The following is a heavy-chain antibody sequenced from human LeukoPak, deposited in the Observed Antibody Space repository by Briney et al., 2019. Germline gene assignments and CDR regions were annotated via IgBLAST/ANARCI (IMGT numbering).Heavy chain of an antibody. D-gene: IGHD3-10*01. J-gene: IGHJ4*02. Sequence: SETLFLTCAVYGGSFSGYYWSWIRQPPGKGLEWLGEINHSGSTNYNPSLKSRVTISVDTSKNQFSLKLSSVTAADTAVYYCARAVVTMVRGVSRPFDYWGQGTLVTVSS. CDR3: ARAVVTMVRGVSRPFDY. CDR2: INHSGST. V-gene: IGHV4-34*01. CDR1: GGSFSGYY.